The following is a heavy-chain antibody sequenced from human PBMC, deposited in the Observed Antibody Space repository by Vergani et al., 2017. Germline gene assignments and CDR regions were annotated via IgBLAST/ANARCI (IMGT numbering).Heavy chain of an antibody. V-gene: IGHV1-18*01. CDR3: ARDADYGDYGEYWFDP. CDR1: GYTFTSYG. Sequence: QVQLVQSGAEVKKPGASVKVSCKASGYTFTSYGISWVRQAPGQGLEWMGWISAYNGNTNYAQKLQGRVTMTTDTSTSTAYMELRSLRSDDTAVYNCARDADYGDYGEYWFDPWGQGTLVTVSS. CDR2: ISAYNGNT. J-gene: IGHJ5*02. D-gene: IGHD4-17*01.